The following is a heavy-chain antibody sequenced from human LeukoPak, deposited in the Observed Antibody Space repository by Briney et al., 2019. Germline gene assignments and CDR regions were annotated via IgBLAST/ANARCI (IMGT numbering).Heavy chain of an antibody. CDR3: ARDGGTRLGFDP. J-gene: IGHJ5*02. CDR1: SESSGGDD. V-gene: IGHV4-34*01. Sequence: SETLSLTCAMHSESSGGDDWTWIRQPPGKGLEWMGEVSPGGSTRYNPSLMSRATISLATSRSRFSLRLSSVTAVDTGVYYCARDGGTRLGFDPWGEGTLVTVSS. D-gene: IGHD3-16*01. CDR2: VSPGGST.